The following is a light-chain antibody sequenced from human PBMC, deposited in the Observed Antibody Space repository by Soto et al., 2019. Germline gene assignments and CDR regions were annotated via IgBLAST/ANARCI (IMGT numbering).Light chain of an antibody. Sequence: QSALTQPPSASGSPGQSVTISCTGTSSDVGGYNSVSWYQQHPGKAPKLLIYDVTKRPSGVPDRFSGSKSGNTASLTVSGLQAEDEAYYYCSSLAGGNIREVFGTGTKLTVL. V-gene: IGLV2-8*01. J-gene: IGLJ1*01. CDR3: SSLAGGNIREV. CDR2: DVT. CDR1: SSDVGGYNS.